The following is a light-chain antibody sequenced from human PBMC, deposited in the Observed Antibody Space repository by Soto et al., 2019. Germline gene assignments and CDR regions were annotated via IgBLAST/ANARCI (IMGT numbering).Light chain of an antibody. CDR2: ATS. Sequence: EIVLTQSPGTLSLSPGERATLSCRASQSISGSYLAWYQQKPGQPPRLLIYATSRRATGITGRFSGSASETDFTLTISTLEPEDFAVYYCQHYSTSPWTFGQGNKVEIK. V-gene: IGKV3-20*01. CDR3: QHYSTSPWT. J-gene: IGKJ1*01. CDR1: QSISGSY.